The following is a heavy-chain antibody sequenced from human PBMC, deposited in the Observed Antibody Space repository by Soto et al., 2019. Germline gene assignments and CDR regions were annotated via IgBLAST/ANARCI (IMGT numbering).Heavy chain of an antibody. CDR2: SDREDGET. V-gene: IGHV1-24*01. J-gene: IGHJ5*02. CDR3: TRGTWFDP. D-gene: IGHD1-1*01. Sequence: QVRLIQSGTEVKKSGASVKVSCRLSGSALTELSLHWVRQAPGKGLEWMGCSDREDGETFYAQKFKGRLTMTEDTSTNTAYMELRSLGSEDTAVYYCTRGTWFDPWGQGTLVAVSS. CDR1: GSALTELS.